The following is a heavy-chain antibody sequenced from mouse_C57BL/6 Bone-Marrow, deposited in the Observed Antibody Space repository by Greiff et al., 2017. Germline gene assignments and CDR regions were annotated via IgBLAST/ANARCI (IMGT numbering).Heavy chain of an antibody. Sequence: EVQLVESGGGLVKPGGSLKLSCAASGFTFSSYTMSWVRQTPEKRLQWFAAISGGGGNTSYPDSVKGRFTISRDNDKSILYLQMSSLRSEDTALYYCARQVTTVLATKYFDVWGTGTTVTVSS. V-gene: IGHV5-9*01. D-gene: IGHD1-1*01. CDR1: GFTFSSYT. CDR3: ARQVTTVLATKYFDV. CDR2: ISGGGGNT. J-gene: IGHJ1*03.